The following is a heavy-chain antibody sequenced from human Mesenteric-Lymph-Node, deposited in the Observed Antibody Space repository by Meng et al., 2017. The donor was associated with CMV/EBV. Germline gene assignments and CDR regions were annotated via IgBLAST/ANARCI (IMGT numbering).Heavy chain of an antibody. D-gene: IGHD3-10*01. CDR1: GFTFSEYE. J-gene: IGHJ3*02. CDR2: IGSSGERI. V-gene: IGHV3-23*01. CDR3: AKGGEYDAFDI. Sequence: GESLKISCAASGFTFSEYEMDWVRQAPGKGLEWVSGIGSSGERIYYAGPVKGRFTISRDNSKNMLHLQMNSLRAEDTAIYYCAKGGEYDAFDIWGQGTMVTVSS.